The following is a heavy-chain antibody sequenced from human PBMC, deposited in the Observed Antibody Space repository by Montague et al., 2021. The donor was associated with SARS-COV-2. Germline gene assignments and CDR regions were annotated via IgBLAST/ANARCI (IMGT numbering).Heavy chain of an antibody. D-gene: IGHD1-20*01. J-gene: IGHJ6*02. V-gene: IGHV4-4*09. CDR2: IDNSGST. CDR1: GDSIRESH. Sequence: SETLSLTCTVSGDSIRESHWSWIRQPPGKGLEWIGYIDNSGSTNYNPALESRVTLTVSASNNQFYLTLRSVTAADTAVYYCARLTGPRVYYYHYGLDVWGQGTTVTVSS. CDR3: ARLTGPRVYYYHYGLDV.